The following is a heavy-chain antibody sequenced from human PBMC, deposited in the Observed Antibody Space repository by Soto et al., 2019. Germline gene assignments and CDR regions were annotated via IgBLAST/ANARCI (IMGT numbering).Heavy chain of an antibody. CDR3: SRADCSGGTCRLSYYYGMDV. D-gene: IGHD2-15*01. Sequence: GASVKVSCKASGYTFTGYYMHWVRQAPGQGLEWMGWISAYNGNTNYAQQFQGRVTMTTDTSTNTAYMELRSLRSDDSAVYYCSRADCSGGTCRLSYYYGMDVWGQGTTVIVSS. V-gene: IGHV1-18*04. CDR1: GYTFTGYY. CDR2: ISAYNGNT. J-gene: IGHJ6*02.